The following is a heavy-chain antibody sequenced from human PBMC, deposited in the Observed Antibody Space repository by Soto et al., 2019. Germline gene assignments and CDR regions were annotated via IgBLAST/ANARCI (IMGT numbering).Heavy chain of an antibody. CDR1: GYTFTSYD. V-gene: IGHV1-8*01. Sequence: ASVKVSCKASGYTFTSYDINWVRQATGQGLEWMGWMNPNSGNTGYAQKFQGRVTMTRNTSISTAYMELSSLRSEDTAVYYCARRLPYDFWSGYYSDPWGRGTLVTVSS. J-gene: IGHJ5*02. CDR3: ARRLPYDFWSGYYSDP. D-gene: IGHD3-3*01. CDR2: MNPNSGNT.